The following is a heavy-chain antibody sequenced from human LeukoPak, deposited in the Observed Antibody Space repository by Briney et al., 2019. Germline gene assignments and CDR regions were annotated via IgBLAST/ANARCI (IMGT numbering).Heavy chain of an antibody. D-gene: IGHD5-12*01. CDR3: ARWSGYGDY. CDR1: GYSISSGYY. Sequence: KPSETLSLTCTVSGYSISSGYYWGWIRQPPGKGLEWIGSIYHSGSTYYNPSLKSRVTISVDTSKNQFSLKLSSVTAADTAVYYCARWSGYGDYWGQGTLVTVSS. J-gene: IGHJ4*02. V-gene: IGHV4-38-2*02. CDR2: IYHSGST.